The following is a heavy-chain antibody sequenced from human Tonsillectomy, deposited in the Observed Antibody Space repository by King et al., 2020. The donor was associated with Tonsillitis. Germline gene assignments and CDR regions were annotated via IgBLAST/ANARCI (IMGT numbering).Heavy chain of an antibody. Sequence: DVQLVESGGGLVQPGGSLRLSCAGSGFTFSGDSLNWVRQAPGKGLVWISYISSSSTTIYYADAVKGRFTISRNSDKNSLYLQMNSLRVEDIATYYCVRSSDFWSGFYSGLDVWGKGTTVTVSS. V-gene: IGHV3-48*01. CDR1: GFTFSGDS. D-gene: IGHD3-3*01. CDR2: ISSSSTTI. CDR3: VRSSDFWSGFYSGLDV. J-gene: IGHJ6*04.